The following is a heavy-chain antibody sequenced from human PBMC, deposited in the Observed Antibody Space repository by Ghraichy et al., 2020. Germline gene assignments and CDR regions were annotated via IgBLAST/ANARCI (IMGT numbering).Heavy chain of an antibody. D-gene: IGHD1-26*01. Sequence: GESLNISCAASGFTFSSYSMNWVRQAPGKGLEWVSYISSSSSTIYYADSVKGRFTISRDNAKNSLYLQMNSLRDEDTAVYYCAKTSTFFASGSYYSGFDPWCQGTLVIVSS. J-gene: IGHJ5*02. CDR1: GFTFSSYS. V-gene: IGHV3-48*02. CDR3: AKTSTFFASGSYYSGFDP. CDR2: ISSSSSTI.